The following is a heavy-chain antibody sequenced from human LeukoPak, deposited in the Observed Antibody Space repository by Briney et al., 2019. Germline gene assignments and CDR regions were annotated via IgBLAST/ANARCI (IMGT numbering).Heavy chain of an antibody. J-gene: IGHJ5*02. CDR1: GGSISSGNW. CDR3: ARKISAAGSRWFDP. CDR2: IYHSGST. Sequence: SETLSLTCAVSGGSISSGNWWSWVRQPPGKGLEWIGEIYHSGSTNYNPSLKSRVTISVDKFKNQFSLKLSSVTAADTAVYYCARKISAAGSRWFDPWGQGTLVTVSS. D-gene: IGHD6-13*01. V-gene: IGHV4-4*02.